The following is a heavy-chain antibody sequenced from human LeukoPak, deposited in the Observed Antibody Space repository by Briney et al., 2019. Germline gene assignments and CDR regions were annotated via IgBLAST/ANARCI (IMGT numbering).Heavy chain of an antibody. CDR3: ARAGYSGSYLLY. J-gene: IGHJ4*02. CDR1: GLTFSRYS. CDR2: ISSSSSYI. V-gene: IGHV3-21*01. Sequence: PGGSQRLSGAASGLTFSRYSMSWVRHPPRKGLEWVSSISSSSSYIYYAGSVKGRFAISRDKAKNSLYLQMNGLRAEDTAVYYCARAGYSGSYLLYWGQGTLVTVSS. D-gene: IGHD1-26*01.